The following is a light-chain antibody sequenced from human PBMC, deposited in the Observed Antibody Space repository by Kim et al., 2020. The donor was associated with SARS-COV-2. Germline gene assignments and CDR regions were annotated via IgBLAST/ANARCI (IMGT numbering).Light chain of an antibody. V-gene: IGKV1-5*03. Sequence: DIQMTQSPSTLSASVGDRVTITCRASQSLNSWVAWYQQKPGKAPDLLIYSTSTLQSGVPSRFSGSRSGTEFTLTISSLQPHVFATYYCQQYYTYPYTFGQGTKLEI. J-gene: IGKJ2*01. CDR3: QQYYTYPYT. CDR2: STS. CDR1: QSLNSW.